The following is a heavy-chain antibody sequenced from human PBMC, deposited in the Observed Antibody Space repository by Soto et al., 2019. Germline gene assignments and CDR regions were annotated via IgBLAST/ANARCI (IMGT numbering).Heavy chain of an antibody. J-gene: IGHJ4*02. V-gene: IGHV4-61*01. CDR3: ARVRMARIASEVFDY. D-gene: IGHD2-15*01. CDR2: IYYSGST. CDR1: GGSVSSGSYY. Sequence: SETLSLTCTVSGGSVSSGSYYWSWIRQPPGKGLERIGYIYYSGSTNYNPSLKSRVTISVDTSKNQFSLKLSSVTAADTAVYYCARVRMARIASEVFDYWGQGTLVTVSS.